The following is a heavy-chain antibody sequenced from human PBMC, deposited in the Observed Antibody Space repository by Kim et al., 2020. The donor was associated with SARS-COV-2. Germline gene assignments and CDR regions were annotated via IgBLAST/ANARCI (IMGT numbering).Heavy chain of an antibody. Sequence: SETLSLTCTVSGASISGYYWSWVRQPAGKGLEWIGRLYTGGNTNYNPSLRSRLTMSLDTSKNQFSLKLSSVTAADTAVYYCAGGGSWYAEFDYWGQRTLVTVSS. CDR2: LYTGGNT. CDR1: GASISGYY. CDR3: AGGGSWYAEFDY. D-gene: IGHD2-15*01. J-gene: IGHJ4*02. V-gene: IGHV4-4*07.